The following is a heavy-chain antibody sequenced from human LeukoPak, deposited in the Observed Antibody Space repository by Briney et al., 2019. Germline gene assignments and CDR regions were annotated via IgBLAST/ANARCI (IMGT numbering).Heavy chain of an antibody. D-gene: IGHD3-9*01. J-gene: IGHJ4*02. CDR3: ARGTKGRYFDWLLESRKKNYFDY. CDR2: MNPNSGNT. V-gene: IGHV1-8*01. Sequence: ASVKVSCKASGYTFTSYDINWVRQASGQGLEWMGWMNPNSGNTGYAQKFQGRVTMTRNTSISTAYMELSSLRSEDTAVYYCARGTKGRYFDWLLESRKKNYFDYWGQGTLVTVSS. CDR1: GYTFTSYD.